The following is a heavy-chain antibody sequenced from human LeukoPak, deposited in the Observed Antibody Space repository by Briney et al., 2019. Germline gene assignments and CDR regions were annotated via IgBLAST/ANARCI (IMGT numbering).Heavy chain of an antibody. CDR1: GGTFSSYA. CDR3: ARDMYGDLFEEGFDY. CDR2: IIPTFGTA. J-gene: IGHJ4*02. Sequence: SVKVSCKASGGTFSSYAISWVRQAPGQGLEWMGGIIPTFGTANYAQKFQGRVTITTDESTSTAYMELSSLRSEDTAVYYCARDMYGDLFEEGFDYWGQGTLVTVSS. V-gene: IGHV1-69*05. D-gene: IGHD4-17*01.